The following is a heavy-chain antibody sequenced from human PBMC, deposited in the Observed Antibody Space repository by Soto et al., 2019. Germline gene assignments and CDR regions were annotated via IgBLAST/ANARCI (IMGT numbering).Heavy chain of an antibody. D-gene: IGHD3-3*01. J-gene: IGHJ6*02. CDR2: IYYSGST. V-gene: IGHV4-59*01. CDR3: ARANSYDFWSGSYYYYYGMDV. Sequence: SETLSLTCTVSGGSIRRYYWSWIRQPPGEGLGWIGYIYYSGSTNYNPSLESRVPISVGPSTTPFSLKLSSVPAADTAVYYCARANSYDFWSGSYYYYYGMDVWGQGTTVTVSS. CDR1: GGSIRRYY.